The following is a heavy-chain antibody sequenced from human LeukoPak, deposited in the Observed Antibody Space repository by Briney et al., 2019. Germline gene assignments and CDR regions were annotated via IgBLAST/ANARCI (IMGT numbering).Heavy chain of an antibody. V-gene: IGHV4-59*12. J-gene: IGHJ4*02. CDR1: GGSISSYY. D-gene: IGHD1-26*01. Sequence: SETLSLTCTVSGGSISSYYWSWIRQPPGKGLEWIGYIYYSGSTNYNPSLKSRVTMSLDTSKYQFSPKLTSVTAADTAVYYCARGGGATSVDYWGQGTLVTVSS. CDR2: IYYSGST. CDR3: ARGGGATSVDY.